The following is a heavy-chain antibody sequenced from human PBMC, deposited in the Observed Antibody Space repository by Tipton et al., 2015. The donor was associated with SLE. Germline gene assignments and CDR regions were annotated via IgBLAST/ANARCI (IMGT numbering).Heavy chain of an antibody. CDR1: GGSFSGYY. J-gene: IGHJ4*02. D-gene: IGHD3-10*01. CDR2: INHSGST. CDR3: ASLIKDY. Sequence: TLSLTCAVYGGSFSGYYWSWIRQPPGKGLEWIGEINHSGSTNYNPSLKSPLTISVDTSKNQFSLKLISVTAADPAVYYCASLIKDYWGQGTLVTVSS. V-gene: IGHV4-34*01.